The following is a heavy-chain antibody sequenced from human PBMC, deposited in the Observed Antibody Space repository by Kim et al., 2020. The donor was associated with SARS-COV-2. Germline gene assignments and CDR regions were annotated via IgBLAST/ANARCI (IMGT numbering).Heavy chain of an antibody. V-gene: IGHV3-30*18. J-gene: IGHJ6*02. CDR2: ISYDGSNK. CDR3: AKVGSSWYSGGMDV. CDR1: GFTFSSYG. D-gene: IGHD6-13*01. Sequence: GGSLRLSCAASGFTFSSYGMHWVRQAPGKGLEWVAVISYDGSNKYYADSVKGRFTIYRDNSKNTLYLQMNSLRAEDTAAYYCAKVGSSWYSGGMDVWG.